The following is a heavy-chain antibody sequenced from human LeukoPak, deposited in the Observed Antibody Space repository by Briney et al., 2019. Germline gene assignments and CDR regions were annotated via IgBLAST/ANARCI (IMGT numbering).Heavy chain of an antibody. Sequence: PGGSLRLSCAASGFTFSSYAMSWVRQAPGKGLEWVSAISGSGGSTYYADSVKGRFTISRDNSKNTLYLQMNSLRAEDTAVYYCAKDPDEPDSTDYYYYYGMDVWGKGTTVTVSS. J-gene: IGHJ6*04. CDR3: AKDPDEPDSTDYYYYYGMDV. CDR1: GFTFSSYA. V-gene: IGHV3-23*01. CDR2: ISGSGGST. D-gene: IGHD1-14*01.